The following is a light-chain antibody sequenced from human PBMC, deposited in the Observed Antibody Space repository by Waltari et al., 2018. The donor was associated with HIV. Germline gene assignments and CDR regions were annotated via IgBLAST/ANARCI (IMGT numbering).Light chain of an antibody. CDR2: DAS. CDR1: QSMRTY. CDR3: QQYNSYSDT. Sequence: DTQLTQSPSTLPASVGDKVTITCRASQSMRTYLAWYQQKPGKAPKPLIYDASNLENGVPSMFSGSGSGTEFTLTISSLQPEDFATYYCQQYNSYSDTFGQGTKLEI. V-gene: IGKV1-5*01. J-gene: IGKJ2*01.